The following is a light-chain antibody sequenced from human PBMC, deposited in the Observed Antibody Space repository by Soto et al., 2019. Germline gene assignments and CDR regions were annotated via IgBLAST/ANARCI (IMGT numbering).Light chain of an antibody. CDR2: AAS. CDR1: QSVTSNY. Sequence: EVVLTQSPGTLPLSPGETATLSCRASQSVTSNYLAWYQQKPGQAPRLLIYAASRRANGTPDRFTCSGSGKDFTLTISRLEPEDFAVYYVQQYGSALWKYAQGTKVELK. J-gene: IGKJ1*01. CDR3: QQYGSALWK. V-gene: IGKV3-20*01.